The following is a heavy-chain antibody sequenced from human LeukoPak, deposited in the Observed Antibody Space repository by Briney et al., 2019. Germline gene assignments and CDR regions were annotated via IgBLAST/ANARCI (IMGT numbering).Heavy chain of an antibody. CDR3: ASKFEGYCRGGSCFLPFDY. CDR1: GGTFSSYA. CDR2: IIPIFGTA. V-gene: IGHV1-69*01. J-gene: IGHJ4*02. Sequence: SVKVSCKASGGTFSSYAISWVRQAPGQGLEWMGGIIPIFGTANYAQKFQGRVTITADESTSTAYMELSSLRSEDTAVYYCASKFEGYCRGGSCFLPFDYWGQGTLVTVSS. D-gene: IGHD2-15*01.